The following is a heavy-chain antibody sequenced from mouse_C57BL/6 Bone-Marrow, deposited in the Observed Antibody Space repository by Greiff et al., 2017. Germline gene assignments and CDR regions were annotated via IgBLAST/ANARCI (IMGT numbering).Heavy chain of an antibody. CDR1: GYTFTDYY. CDR2: INPYNGGT. CDR3: ARWAWAMDY. V-gene: IGHV1-19*01. Sequence: EVQLQQSGPVLVKPGASVKMSCKASGYTFTDYYMHWVKQSHGKSLEWIGVINPYNGGTSYNEKFKGKATLTVDKSSSTAYMELNSLTSEDSAVYYYARWAWAMDYWGQGTSVTVSS. J-gene: IGHJ4*01.